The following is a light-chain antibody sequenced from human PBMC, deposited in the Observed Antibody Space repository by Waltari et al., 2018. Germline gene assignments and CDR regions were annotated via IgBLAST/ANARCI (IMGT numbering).Light chain of an antibody. J-gene: IGLJ1*01. V-gene: IGLV3-21*01. Sequence: SYVLTQPPSVSVAPGETAGSTCRGNNIERKRVHGYRQRPGQAPVVVISYDNDRAAGIPERFSGSNSGNTATLTISRVEAGDEADYYCQVWDANTDPGVFGTGTEVTVL. CDR2: YDN. CDR1: NIERKR. CDR3: QVWDANTDPGV.